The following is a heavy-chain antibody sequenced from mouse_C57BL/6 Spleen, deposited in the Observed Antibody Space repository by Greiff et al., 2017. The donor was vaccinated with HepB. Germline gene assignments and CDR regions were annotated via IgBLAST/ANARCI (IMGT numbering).Heavy chain of an antibody. CDR2: IWSGGST. CDR3: ARNSGYDAWFAY. CDR1: GFSLTSYG. Sequence: VKLVESGPGLVQPSQSLSITCTVSGFSLTSYGVHWVRQSPGKGLEWLGVIWSGGSTDYNAAFLSRLSISKDNSKSQVFFKMNSLQADDTAIYYCARNSGYDAWFAYWGQGTLVTVSA. J-gene: IGHJ3*01. V-gene: IGHV2-2*01. D-gene: IGHD2-2*01.